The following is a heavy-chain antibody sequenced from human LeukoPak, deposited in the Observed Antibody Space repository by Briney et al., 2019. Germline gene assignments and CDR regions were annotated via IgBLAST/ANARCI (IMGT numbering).Heavy chain of an antibody. CDR1: GGSISSSSYY. D-gene: IGHD3-10*01. CDR2: INHSGST. CDR3: ARGLSKGSGSYYNVWNWFDP. V-gene: IGHV4-39*07. J-gene: IGHJ5*02. Sequence: SETLSLTCTVSGGSISSSSYYWSWIRQPPGKGLEWIGEINHSGSTNYNPSLKSRVTISVDTSKNQFSLKLSSVTAADTAVYYCARGLSKGSGSYYNVWNWFDPWGQGTLVTVSS.